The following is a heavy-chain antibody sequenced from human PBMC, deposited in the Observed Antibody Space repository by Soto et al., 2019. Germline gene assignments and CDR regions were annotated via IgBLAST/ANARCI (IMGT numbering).Heavy chain of an antibody. Sequence: SETLSLTCTVSGGSISSYYWSWIRQPPGKGLEWIGYIYYSGSTNYNPSLKSRVTISVDTSKNQFSLKLSSVTAADTAVYYCASRHRGTLAYSGQGTLVPVSS. CDR2: IYYSGST. V-gene: IGHV4-59*01. J-gene: IGHJ4*02. D-gene: IGHD2-15*01. CDR3: ASRHRGTLAY. CDR1: GGSISSYY.